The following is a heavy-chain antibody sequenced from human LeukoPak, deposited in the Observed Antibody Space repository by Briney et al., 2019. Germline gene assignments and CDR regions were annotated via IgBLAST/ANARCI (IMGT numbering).Heavy chain of an antibody. Sequence: SETLSLTCTVSGGSISSSSYYWGWIRQPPGKGLEWIGSIYYSGSTYYNPSLKSRVTISVDTSKNQFSLKLSSVTAADTAVYYCARQWLLMDWFDPWGQGTLVTVSS. J-gene: IGHJ5*02. D-gene: IGHD6-19*01. V-gene: IGHV4-39*07. CDR2: IYYSGST. CDR3: ARQWLLMDWFDP. CDR1: GGSISSSSYY.